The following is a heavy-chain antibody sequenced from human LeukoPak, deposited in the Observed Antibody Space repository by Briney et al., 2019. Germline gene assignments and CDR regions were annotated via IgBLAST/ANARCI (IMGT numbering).Heavy chain of an antibody. D-gene: IGHD3-3*01. Sequence: PSETLSLTCTVSGYSISSGYYWGWIRQPPGKGLEWIGSIYHSGSTYYNPSLKSRVTISVDTSKNQFSLKLSSVTAADTAVYYCAREVLWSGYFDYWGQGTLVTVSS. CDR1: GYSISSGYY. CDR2: IYHSGST. CDR3: AREVLWSGYFDY. J-gene: IGHJ4*02. V-gene: IGHV4-38-2*02.